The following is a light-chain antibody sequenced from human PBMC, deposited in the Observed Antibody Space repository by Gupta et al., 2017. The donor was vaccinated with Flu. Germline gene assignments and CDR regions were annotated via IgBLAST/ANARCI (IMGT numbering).Light chain of an antibody. CDR3: SVCADTLSGHFV. CDR2: YFN. Sequence: QSALTQPPSVSGTPGQWITFSCSGSSSNIGSYTVDWYPPLPGTAPKLIIYYFNERPSAATARFSFSTSGASDSTAITSLQSEDEADYDYSVCADTLSGHFVFGSGTKLTVL. V-gene: IGLV1-44*01. J-gene: IGLJ1*01. CDR1: SSNIGSYT.